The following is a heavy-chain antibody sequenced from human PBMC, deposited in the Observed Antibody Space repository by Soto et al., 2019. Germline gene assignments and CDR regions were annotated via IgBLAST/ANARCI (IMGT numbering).Heavy chain of an antibody. CDR1: GFTFTSSA. CDR2: IVVGSGNT. Sequence: SVKVSCKASGFTFTSSAVQWVRQARGQRLEWIGWIVVGSGNTNYAQKFQERVTITRDMSTSTAYMELSSLRSEDTAVYYCAADKGIAVAGYYYYYYGMDVWGQGTTVTVSS. CDR3: AADKGIAVAGYYYYYYGMDV. V-gene: IGHV1-58*01. D-gene: IGHD6-19*01. J-gene: IGHJ6*02.